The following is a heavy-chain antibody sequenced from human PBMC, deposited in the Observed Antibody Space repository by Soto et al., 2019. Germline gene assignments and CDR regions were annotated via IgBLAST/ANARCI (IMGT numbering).Heavy chain of an antibody. CDR3: AKDTYYYDSSGYSLGAFDI. CDR2: ISGSGGST. D-gene: IGHD3-22*01. CDR1: GFTFSSCA. Sequence: GGSLRLSCAASGFTFSSCAMSWVRQAPGKGLEWVSAISGSGGSTYYADSVKGRFTISRDNSKNTLYLQMNSLRAEDTAVYYCAKDTYYYDSSGYSLGAFDIWGQGTMVTVSS. V-gene: IGHV3-23*01. J-gene: IGHJ3*02.